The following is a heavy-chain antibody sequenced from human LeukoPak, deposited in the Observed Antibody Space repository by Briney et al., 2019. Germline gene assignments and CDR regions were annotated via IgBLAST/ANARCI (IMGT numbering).Heavy chain of an antibody. CDR2: ISSSSSTI. J-gene: IGHJ4*02. D-gene: IGHD6-6*01. Sequence: PGGSLRLSCAASGFTFSSYSMNWVRQAPGKGLEWVSYISSSSSTIYYADSVKGRFTISRDNAKNSLYLQMNSLRAEDAAVYYCASRQGSSHRFYWGQGTLVTVSS. CDR1: GFTFSSYS. V-gene: IGHV3-48*01. CDR3: ASRQGSSHRFY.